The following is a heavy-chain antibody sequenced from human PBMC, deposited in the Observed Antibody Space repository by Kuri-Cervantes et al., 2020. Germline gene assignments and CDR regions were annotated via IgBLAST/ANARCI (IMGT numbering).Heavy chain of an antibody. CDR3: ARWATPRVVPAARGGVGFDP. Sequence: SVKVSCKASGGTFSSYAISWVRQAPGQGLEWMGGIIPIFGTANYAQKFQGRVTITADESTSTAYTELSSLRSEDTAVYYCARWATPRVVPAARGGVGFDPWGQGTLVTVSS. V-gene: IGHV1-69*13. CDR1: GGTFSSYA. J-gene: IGHJ5*02. CDR2: IIPIFGTA. D-gene: IGHD2-2*01.